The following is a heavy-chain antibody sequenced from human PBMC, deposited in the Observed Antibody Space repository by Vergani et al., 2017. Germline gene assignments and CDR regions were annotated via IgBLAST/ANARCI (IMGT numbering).Heavy chain of an antibody. V-gene: IGHV4-39*07. CDR1: GGSISSSSYY. CDR2: IYYSGST. J-gene: IGHJ4*02. Sequence: QLQLQESGPGLVKPSETLSLTCTVSGGSISSSSYYWGWIRQPPGKGLEWIGSIYYSGSTNYNPSLKSRVTISVDTSKNQFSLKLSSVTAADTAVYYCAGGAGIQLWPYWGQGTLVTVSS. D-gene: IGHD5-18*01. CDR3: AGGAGIQLWPY.